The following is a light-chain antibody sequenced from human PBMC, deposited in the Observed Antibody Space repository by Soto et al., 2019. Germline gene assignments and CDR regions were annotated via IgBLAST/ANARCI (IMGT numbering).Light chain of an antibody. CDR1: KNDIGVYDF. CDR2: EVV. CDR3: KSYAGSNTYV. V-gene: IGLV2-8*01. J-gene: IGLJ7*01. Sequence: QSVLTQPPSASGSPGQSVTISCTGTKNDIGVYDFVSWYQHYPGKAPRLIIYEVVQRPSGVPDRFSGSKSGNTASLTVSGIQSADEADYFCKSYAGSNTYVFGSGTQLTVL.